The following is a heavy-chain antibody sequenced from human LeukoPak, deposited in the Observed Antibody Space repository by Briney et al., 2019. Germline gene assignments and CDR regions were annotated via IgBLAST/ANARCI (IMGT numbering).Heavy chain of an antibody. CDR3: ARGSTSCYRLWRECYFDY. D-gene: IGHD2-2*01. CDR1: GYTFTGYY. J-gene: IGHJ4*02. Sequence: ASVKVSCKXSGYTFTGYYMHWVRQAPGQGLEGMGWINPNSGGTNYAQKFQGRVTMTRDTSISTAYMELSRLRSDDTAVYYCARGSTSCYRLWRECYFDYWGQGTLVTVSS. CDR2: INPNSGGT. V-gene: IGHV1-2*02.